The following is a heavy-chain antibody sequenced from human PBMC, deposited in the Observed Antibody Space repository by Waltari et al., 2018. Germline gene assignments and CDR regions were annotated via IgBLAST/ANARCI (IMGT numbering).Heavy chain of an antibody. CDR1: GYTFTGYY. V-gene: IGHV1-69*01. Sequence: QVQLVQSGAEVKKPGASVKVSCKASGYTFTGYYMHWVRQAPGQGLEWMGGIIPIFGTANYAQKFQGRVTITADESTSTAYMELSSLRSEDTAVYYCASGVMDDSSGYRAWGQGTLVTVSS. CDR2: IIPIFGTA. CDR3: ASGVMDDSSGYRA. D-gene: IGHD3-22*01. J-gene: IGHJ4*02.